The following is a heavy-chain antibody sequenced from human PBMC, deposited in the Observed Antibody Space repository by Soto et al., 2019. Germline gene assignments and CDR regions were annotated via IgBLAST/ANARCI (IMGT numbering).Heavy chain of an antibody. J-gene: IGHJ6*04. CDR1: GGTFSSYA. CDR3: ASCGVIAAAVSGYYGMDV. CDR2: IIPIFGTA. Sequence: SVKVSCKASGGTFSSYAISWVRQAPGQGLEWMGGIIPIFGTANYAQKFQGRVTSTADASTSTAYMELSSLRSEDTAVYYCASCGVIAAAVSGYYGMDVWGEGTTVTVSS. V-gene: IGHV1-69*13. D-gene: IGHD6-13*01.